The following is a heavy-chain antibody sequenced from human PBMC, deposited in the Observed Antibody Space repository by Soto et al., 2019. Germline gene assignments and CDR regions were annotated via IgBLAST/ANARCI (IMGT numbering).Heavy chain of an antibody. CDR1: GDSISSSL. J-gene: IGHJ4*02. D-gene: IGHD6-19*01. CDR2: IHYSGGT. V-gene: IGHV4-59*01. Sequence: QVQLQESGPGLVKPSETLSLTCTVSGDSISSSLWIWIRQPPGKGLEWIGNIHYSGGTNYNPSLESRVTISVDTSKNEFSLKLSSVTAADTAVYYCVRQRHWLDPFDSWGQGTLVTVSS. CDR3: VRQRHWLDPFDS.